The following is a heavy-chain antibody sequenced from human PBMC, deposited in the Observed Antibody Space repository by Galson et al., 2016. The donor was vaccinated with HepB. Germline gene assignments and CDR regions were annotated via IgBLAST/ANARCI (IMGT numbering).Heavy chain of an antibody. Sequence: SLRLSCAASGFTFDDYAMTWFRQAPGQGLEWVGMIRSKAYGGTTEYAAFVKGTFSISRDDSKNIAYLQMNSLKTEDTAVYYCTRGGADGKAFDLWGQGTMVSVSS. CDR2: IRSKAYGGTT. V-gene: IGHV3-49*03. CDR3: TRGGADGKAFDL. CDR1: GFTFDDYA. J-gene: IGHJ3*01. D-gene: IGHD4-23*01.